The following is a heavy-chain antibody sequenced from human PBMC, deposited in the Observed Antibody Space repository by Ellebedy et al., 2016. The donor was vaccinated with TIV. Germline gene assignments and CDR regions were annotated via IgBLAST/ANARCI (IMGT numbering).Heavy chain of an antibody. V-gene: IGHV4-31*03. Sequence: SETLSLTCSVSGGDISSGNYYWSWLRQHPGKGLEWIGYISHSGSTYYNSSLKGRVSSSADTSKNQLSLRLRSVTAADTAVYYCARDPPSSTLLAFHIWGQGTMVTVSS. CDR3: ARDPPSSTLLAFHI. CDR1: GGDISSGNYY. D-gene: IGHD2-2*01. CDR2: ISHSGST. J-gene: IGHJ3*02.